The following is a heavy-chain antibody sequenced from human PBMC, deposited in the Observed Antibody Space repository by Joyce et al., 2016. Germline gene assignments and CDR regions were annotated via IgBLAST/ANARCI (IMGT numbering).Heavy chain of an antibody. V-gene: IGHV4-59*01. Sequence: QVQLQESGPGLVKPSETLSLTCIVSGASINTYYWNWIRQPPGRGLEWIGYVHHTGRCKYNPALMSRVTMSVDTSKSQVSLKVTAVTAADTAIYYCARWSEGLRAFEIWGQGTGVTVSS. CDR1: GASINTYY. CDR3: ARWSEGLRAFEI. J-gene: IGHJ3*02. CDR2: VHHTGRC.